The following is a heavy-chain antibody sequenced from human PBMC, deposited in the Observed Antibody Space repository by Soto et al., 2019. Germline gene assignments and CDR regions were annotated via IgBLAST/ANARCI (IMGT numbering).Heavy chain of an antibody. D-gene: IGHD2-21*02. J-gene: IGHJ4*02. Sequence: SETLSLTCTVYGGSISSYYWSWIRQPPGKGLEWIGYIYYSGSTNYNPSLKSRVTISVDTSKNQFSLKLSSVTAADTAVYYCARIGGNSYYFDYWGQGTLVTVSS. CDR1: GGSISSYY. V-gene: IGHV4-59*01. CDR2: IYYSGST. CDR3: ARIGGNSYYFDY.